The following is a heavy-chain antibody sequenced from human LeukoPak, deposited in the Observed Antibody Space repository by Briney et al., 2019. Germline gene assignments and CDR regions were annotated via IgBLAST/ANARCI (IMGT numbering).Heavy chain of an antibody. J-gene: IGHJ6*03. Sequence: VASVKVSCKASGYTFTSYYMHWVRQAPGQGLEWMGIINPSGGSTSYAQKFQGRVTMTWDTSTSTVYMELSSLRSEDTAVYYCARDHYDILTGYYIDYYYYYMDVWGKGTTVTISS. CDR2: INPSGGST. V-gene: IGHV1-46*01. D-gene: IGHD3-9*01. CDR1: GYTFTSYY. CDR3: ARDHYDILTGYYIDYYYYYMDV.